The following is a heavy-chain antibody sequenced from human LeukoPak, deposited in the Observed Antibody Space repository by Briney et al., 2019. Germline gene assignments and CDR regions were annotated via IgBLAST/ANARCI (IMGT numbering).Heavy chain of an antibody. Sequence: SETLSLTCAVYGGSFSGYYWSWIRQPPGKGLEWIGEINHSGSTNYNPSLKSRVTISVDTSKNRFSLKLSSVTAADTAVYYCARAGYGYNPFDYWGQGTLVTVSS. J-gene: IGHJ4*02. V-gene: IGHV4-34*01. D-gene: IGHD5-24*01. CDR3: ARAGYGYNPFDY. CDR2: INHSGST. CDR1: GGSFSGYY.